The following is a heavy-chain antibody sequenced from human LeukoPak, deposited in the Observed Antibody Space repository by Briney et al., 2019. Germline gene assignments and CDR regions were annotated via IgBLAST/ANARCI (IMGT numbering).Heavy chain of an antibody. CDR3: ATDPGETVPAAKGPRGDYCYGMDV. D-gene: IGHD2-2*01. CDR1: GYTLTELS. J-gene: IGHJ6*02. V-gene: IGHV1-24*01. CDR2: FDPEDGET. Sequence: VASVKVSCKVSGYTLTELSMHWVRQAPGKGLEWMGGFDPEDGETIYAQKFQGRVTMTEDTSTDTAYMEPNSLRSDDTAVYYCATDPGETVPAAKGPRGDYCYGMDVWGQGTTVTVSS.